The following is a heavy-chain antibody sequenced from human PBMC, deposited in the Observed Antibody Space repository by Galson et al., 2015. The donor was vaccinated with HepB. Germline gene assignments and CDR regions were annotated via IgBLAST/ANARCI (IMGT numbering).Heavy chain of an antibody. D-gene: IGHD6-19*01. CDR2: SFFGGNT. CDR3: ARHVVKGASGWYGHYYGMDV. CDR1: GGSTSYYY. V-gene: IGHV4-59*08. J-gene: IGHJ6*02. Sequence: LSLTCTVSGGSTSYYYWSWIRQPPGKGLEWIGYSFFGGNTNYNPSLRSRVSISGDTSKNQFFLRLSSVTAADTAVYYCARHVVKGASGWYGHYYGMDVWGQGTTVTVSS.